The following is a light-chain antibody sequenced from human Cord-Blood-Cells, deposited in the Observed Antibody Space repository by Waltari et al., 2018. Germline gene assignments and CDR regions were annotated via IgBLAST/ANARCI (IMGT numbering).Light chain of an antibody. CDR3: QQYYSTPLT. CDR2: WAS. V-gene: IGKV4-1*01. CDR1: QSVLYSSNNKNY. J-gene: IGKJ4*01. Sequence: DIVMTQSPDSLAVSLGERATINCKSSQSVLYSSNNKNYLAWYQQKPGQPPKRLIYWASTRESWVPDRFSGSGSGTDFTLTISSLQAEDVAVYYCQQYYSTPLTFGGGTKVEIK.